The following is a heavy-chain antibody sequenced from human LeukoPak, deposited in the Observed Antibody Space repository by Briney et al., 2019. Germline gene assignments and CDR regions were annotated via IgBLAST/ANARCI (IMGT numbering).Heavy chain of an antibody. D-gene: IGHD2-2*01. V-gene: IGHV3-7*01. CDR1: GFTFSSYW. CDR2: IKQDGSEK. Sequence: PGGSLRLSCAASGFTFSSYWMSWVRQAPGKGLEWVANIKQDGSEKHYVDSVKGRFTISRDNAKNSLYLQMNSLRAEDTAVYYCARKGYCSSTSCYGKYYFDYWGQGTLVTVSS. J-gene: IGHJ4*02. CDR3: ARKGYCSSTSCYGKYYFDY.